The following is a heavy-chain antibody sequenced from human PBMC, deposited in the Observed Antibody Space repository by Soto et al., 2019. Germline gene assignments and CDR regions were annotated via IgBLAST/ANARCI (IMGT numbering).Heavy chain of an antibody. CDR3: AKDILEGTPGMDV. CDR2: IRGSATTT. Sequence: EVQLLESGGGLVQPGGSLRLSCVASGFTFRNYAMSWVRQAPGKGLEWVSAIRGSATTTYYADSVKGRFTISRDNSKNTLYLQRSSLRVEDTGIYYCAKDILEGTPGMDVCVQGTTVSVSS. V-gene: IGHV3-23*01. CDR1: GFTFRNYA. J-gene: IGHJ6*02. D-gene: IGHD2-15*01.